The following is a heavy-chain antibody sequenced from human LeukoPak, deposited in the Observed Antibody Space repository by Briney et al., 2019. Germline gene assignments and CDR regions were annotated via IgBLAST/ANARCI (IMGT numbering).Heavy chain of an antibody. D-gene: IGHD6-19*01. Sequence: SETLSLTCTVSGGPISSYYWSWIRQPPGKGLEWIGYIYYSGTTNYNPSLKSRVTLSVDTSKNQFSLKLSSVTAADTAVYYCARDRGSGWYRIYGYWGQGTLVTVSS. CDR3: ARDRGSGWYRIYGY. CDR2: IYYSGTT. J-gene: IGHJ4*02. V-gene: IGHV4-59*01. CDR1: GGPISSYY.